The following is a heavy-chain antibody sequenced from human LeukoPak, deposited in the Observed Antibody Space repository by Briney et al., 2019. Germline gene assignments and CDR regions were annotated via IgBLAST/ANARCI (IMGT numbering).Heavy chain of an antibody. CDR1: GFVFTSYG. CDR3: ARAVNYDSSGYHYGYYFDY. J-gene: IGHJ4*02. D-gene: IGHD3-22*01. Sequence: ASVKVSCKASGFVFTSYGFTWVRQAPGQGLEWMGWISANDGKTHYSEKHQGRVTMSTDTVTSTAYMELSSLRSEDTAVYYCARAVNYDSSGYHYGYYFDYWGQGTLVTVSS. V-gene: IGHV1-18*01. CDR2: ISANDGKT.